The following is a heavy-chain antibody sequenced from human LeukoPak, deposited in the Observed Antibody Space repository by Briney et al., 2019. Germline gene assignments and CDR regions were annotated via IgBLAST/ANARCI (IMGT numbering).Heavy chain of an antibody. D-gene: IGHD2-21*02. Sequence: GGSLRLSCAASGFTFSSYAMHWVRQAPGKGLEWVAVISYDGSNKYYADSVKGRFTISRDNSKNTLYLQMNSLRAEDTAVYYCARERSCGGDCYSLDYWGQGTLVTVSS. J-gene: IGHJ4*02. CDR2: ISYDGSNK. V-gene: IGHV3-30-3*01. CDR1: GFTFSSYA. CDR3: ARERSCGGDCYSLDY.